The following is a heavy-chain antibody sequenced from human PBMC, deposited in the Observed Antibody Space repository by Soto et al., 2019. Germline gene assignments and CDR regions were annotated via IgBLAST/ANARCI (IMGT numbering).Heavy chain of an antibody. CDR3: AKSSPRIAVAGTPDY. Sequence: PGGSLRLSCAASGFTFSTYEMNWVRQAPGKGLEWISYISGSGSTMYYADSVKGRFTISRDNAKNTLYLQMNSLRAEDTAVYYCAKSSPRIAVAGTPDYWGQGTLVTVSS. J-gene: IGHJ4*02. V-gene: IGHV3-48*03. CDR2: ISGSGSTM. CDR1: GFTFSTYE. D-gene: IGHD6-19*01.